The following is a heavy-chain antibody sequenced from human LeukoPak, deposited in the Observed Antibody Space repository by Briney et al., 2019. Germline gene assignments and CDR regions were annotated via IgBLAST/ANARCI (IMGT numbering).Heavy chain of an antibody. V-gene: IGHV1-18*04. D-gene: IGHD5-12*01. J-gene: IGHJ4*02. CDR2: ISAYNGNT. CDR1: GYTFTSYY. CDR3: ARAGDSGYDWDNYFDY. Sequence: ASVKVSCKASGYTFTSYYMHWVRQAPGQGLEWMGWISAYNGNTNYAQKFQGRVTITADKSTSTAYMELSSLRSEDTAVYYCARAGDSGYDWDNYFDYWGQGTLVTVSS.